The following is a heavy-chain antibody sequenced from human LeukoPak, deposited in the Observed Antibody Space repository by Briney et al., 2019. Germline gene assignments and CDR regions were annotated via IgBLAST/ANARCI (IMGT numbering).Heavy chain of an antibody. CDR2: IYTSGST. CDR1: GGPISSGSYY. V-gene: IGHV4-61*02. Sequence: SETLSLTCTVSGGPISSGSYYWSWIRQPAGKGLEWIGRIYTSGSTNYTPSLKSRVTISVDTSKNQFSLKLSSVTAADTAVYYCARVTTGGYYNCWGQGTLVTVSS. J-gene: IGHJ4*02. CDR3: ARVTTGGYYNC. D-gene: IGHD3-22*01.